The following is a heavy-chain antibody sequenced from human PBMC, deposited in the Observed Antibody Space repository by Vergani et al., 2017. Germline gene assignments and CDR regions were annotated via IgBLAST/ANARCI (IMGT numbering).Heavy chain of an antibody. D-gene: IGHD3-22*01. CDR1: GFTFSSYA. Sequence: VQLLESGGGLVQPGGSLRLSCAASGFTFSSYAMSWVRQAPGKGLEGVQAISGSGGSTYYADAVKGRFTISRDNSKNTLYLQMTSLRAEDTAVYYCAKDRYYDSSGYHAEYFQHWGQGTLVTVSS. CDR2: ISGSGGST. CDR3: AKDRYYDSSGYHAEYFQH. J-gene: IGHJ1*01. V-gene: IGHV3-23*01.